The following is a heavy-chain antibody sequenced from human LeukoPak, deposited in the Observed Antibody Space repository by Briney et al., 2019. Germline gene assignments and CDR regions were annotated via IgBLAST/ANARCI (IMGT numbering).Heavy chain of an antibody. D-gene: IGHD3-10*01. V-gene: IGHV3-23*01. CDR1: GFTFSSYA. J-gene: IGHJ4*02. CDR2: ISGSGFST. Sequence: GGSLRLSCAASGFTFSSYAMSWVRQAPGKGLEWVSGISGSGFSTYYADSVKGRFTISRDNSKNTLSLQMNGLRAEDTAVYFCAKESVSDYYGFGSSTPYWGQGTLVTVSS. CDR3: AKESVSDYYGFGSSTPY.